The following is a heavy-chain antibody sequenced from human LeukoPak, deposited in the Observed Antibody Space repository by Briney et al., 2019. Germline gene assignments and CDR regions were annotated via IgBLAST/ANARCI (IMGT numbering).Heavy chain of an antibody. CDR2: ISGGGGAI. CDR1: GFTLSSYS. J-gene: IGHJ4*02. Sequence: PGGSLTLSCAASGFTLSSYSMYWVRQAPGKGLEWVSGISGGGGAIYYADSVKGRFTISREVSENTLYLHMDALRVDDTAVYYCAKGRVLESILGYWGQGTLVTVSS. CDR3: AKGRVLESILGY. D-gene: IGHD1-1*01. V-gene: IGHV3-23*01.